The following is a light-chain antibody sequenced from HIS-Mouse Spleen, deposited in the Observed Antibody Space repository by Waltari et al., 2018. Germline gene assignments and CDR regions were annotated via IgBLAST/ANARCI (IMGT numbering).Light chain of an antibody. CDR1: SSDVGGCQL. CDR3: CSYAGSSKGV. J-gene: IGLJ3*02. Sequence: SALTQPASVSVSPGQSTTITCTGTSSDVGGCQLVSWYQQHPAKAPKLMIYEGSKRPSGVSNRFSGSKSGNTASLTISGLQAEDEADYYCCSYAGSSKGVFGGGTKLTVL. CDR2: EGS. V-gene: IGLV2-23*01.